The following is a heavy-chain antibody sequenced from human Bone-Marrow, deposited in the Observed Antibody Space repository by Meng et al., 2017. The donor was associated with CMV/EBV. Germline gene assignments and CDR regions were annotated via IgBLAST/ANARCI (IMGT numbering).Heavy chain of an antibody. CDR1: GFSFSSYG. Sequence: GGSLRLSCAASGFSFSSYGMQWVRQAPGKGLEWVAVISYDGSSKYYADSVKGRFTISRDNSRNTLYLQMNSLRAEDTAVYYCARGEQISRSWGQGTLVTVSS. CDR3: ARGEQISRS. CDR2: ISYDGSSK. D-gene: IGHD1/OR15-1a*01. J-gene: IGHJ5*02. V-gene: IGHV3-30*19.